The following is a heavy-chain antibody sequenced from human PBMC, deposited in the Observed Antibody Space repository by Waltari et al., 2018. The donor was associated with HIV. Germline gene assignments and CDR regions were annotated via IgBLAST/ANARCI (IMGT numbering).Heavy chain of an antibody. Sequence: EVKLEESGGGWVPPGGSLTLTCEASGFTFSFYLLRWVRQAPGEGGEGVANVKQAGTDEHYVDSVRGRFTTTRDNGKTSLFLQKNSLSVEDTAVYYCATTHGSGAYDNDFDYWGQGTLV. J-gene: IGHJ4*02. CDR2: VKQAGTDE. V-gene: IGHV3-7*01. D-gene: IGHD3-10*01. CDR3: ATTHGSGAYDNDFDY. CDR1: GFTFSFYL.